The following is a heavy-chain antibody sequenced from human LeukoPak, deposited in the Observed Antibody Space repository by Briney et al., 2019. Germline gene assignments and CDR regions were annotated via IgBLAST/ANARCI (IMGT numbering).Heavy chain of an antibody. V-gene: IGHV3-23*01. Sequence: PGGSLRLSCAASGFTFSSYAMTWVRQAPGKGLEWVSAISGSGAYTYHEDSVKGRFTISRDNSKNTLYLQMSSLRAEDTAVYYCAKVLDSSRYWYFDLWGRGTLVTVSS. CDR1: GFTFSSYA. D-gene: IGHD6-6*01. J-gene: IGHJ2*01. CDR3: AKVLDSSRYWYFDL. CDR2: ISGSGAYT.